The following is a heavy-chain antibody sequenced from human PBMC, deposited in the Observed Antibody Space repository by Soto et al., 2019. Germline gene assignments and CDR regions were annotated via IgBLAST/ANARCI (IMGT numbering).Heavy chain of an antibody. CDR1: GYSFTSYW. D-gene: IGHD3-22*01. V-gene: IGHV5-51*01. J-gene: IGHJ5*02. Sequence: GESLKISCKGSGYSFTSYWIGWVLQMPGKGLEWMGVIYPGDSDTRYSPSFQGQVTISADKSISTAYLQWSSLKASDTAMYYCARETYYYDSSGYRFNAFDPWGQGTLVTVSS. CDR2: IYPGDSDT. CDR3: ARETYYYDSSGYRFNAFDP.